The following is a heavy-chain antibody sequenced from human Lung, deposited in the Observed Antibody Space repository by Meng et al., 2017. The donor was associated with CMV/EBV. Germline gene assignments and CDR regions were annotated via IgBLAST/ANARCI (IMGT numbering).Heavy chain of an antibody. D-gene: IGHD3-3*01. CDR3: ARCYDFWSGYYTDC. CDR1: GFSLSDYS. J-gene: IGHJ4*02. V-gene: IGHV3-21*04. CDR2: SSKSEGYI. Sequence: GGSLRLXCAASGFSLSDYSMNWVRQAPGKGLEWVSISSKSEGYIRYADSVKGRFTISRDNAKNSLSLQMNNLRAEDTAVYYCARCYDFWSGYYTDCWGQGMXVTVSS.